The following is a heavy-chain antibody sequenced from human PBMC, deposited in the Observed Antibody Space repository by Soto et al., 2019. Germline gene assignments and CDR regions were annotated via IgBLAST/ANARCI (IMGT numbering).Heavy chain of an antibody. Sequence: QVQLVQSGPELKKPGSSVRVSCRASGGTFNSYTITWVRQSPGQGLEWLGRIIATLDLTNSAQNFKGRVTITADKSTSTAYMEMTSLRSEVTAVYYGATEIGDQTAFDNWGQGTVVTVSS. D-gene: IGHD2-2*01. CDR3: ATEIGDQTAFDN. J-gene: IGHJ3*02. V-gene: IGHV1-69*08. CDR1: GGTFNSYT. CDR2: IIATLDLT.